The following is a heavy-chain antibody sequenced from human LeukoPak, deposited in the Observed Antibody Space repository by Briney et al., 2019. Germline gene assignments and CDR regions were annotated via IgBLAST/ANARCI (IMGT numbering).Heavy chain of an antibody. D-gene: IGHD3-10*02. J-gene: IGHJ4*02. V-gene: IGHV4-39*01. CDR1: GGSISSSSYY. Sequence: SESLSLTCTVSGGSISSSSYYWGWIRQPPGKGLEWIGSIYYSGSTYYNPSLKSRVTISVDTSKNQFSLKLSSVTAADTAVYYCARLFSPGNFDYWGQGTLVTVSS. CDR3: ARLFSPGNFDY. CDR2: IYYSGST.